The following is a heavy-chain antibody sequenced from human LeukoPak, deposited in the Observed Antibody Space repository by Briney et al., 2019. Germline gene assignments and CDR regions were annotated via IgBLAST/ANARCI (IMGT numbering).Heavy chain of an antibody. CDR2: IYYSGST. CDR3: ARDRGRATWFDP. V-gene: IGHV4-59*01. J-gene: IGHJ5*02. D-gene: IGHD3-10*01. CDR1: GGSTTSYY. Sequence: SETLSLTCTVSGGSTTSYYWHWIRQPPGKGLEWIGYIYYSGSTNYNPSLKSRVTISVDTSRKQFSLKLHFVTAADTAVYYCARDRGRATWFDPWGQGTVVTVSS.